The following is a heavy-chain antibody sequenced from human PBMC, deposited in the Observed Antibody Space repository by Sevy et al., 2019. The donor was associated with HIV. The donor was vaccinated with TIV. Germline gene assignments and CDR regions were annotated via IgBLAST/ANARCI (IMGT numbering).Heavy chain of an antibody. V-gene: IGHV3-30*18. Sequence: GGSLRLSCAASGFTFSSYGMHGVRQAPGKGLEWVAGISYDGSNQYYADSVKGRFTISRDNSKKTLYLQMNSLRAEDTAVYYCAKDSTVKRFSYYYGMDVWGQGTTVTVSS. CDR2: ISYDGSNQ. D-gene: IGHD4-17*01. CDR1: GFTFSSYG. CDR3: AKDSTVKRFSYYYGMDV. J-gene: IGHJ6*02.